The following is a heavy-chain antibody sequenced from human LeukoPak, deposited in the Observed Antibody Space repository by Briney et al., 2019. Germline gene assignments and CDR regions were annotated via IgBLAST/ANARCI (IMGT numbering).Heavy chain of an antibody. CDR1: GGSITNYY. CDR2: IYYSGST. D-gene: IGHD3-10*01. CDR3: ARHTYGEAGYNWFDP. Sequence: SETLSITCTVSGGSITNYYLSWIRQPPGKGLEWVGYIYYSGSTNYNPSLKSRVTISVDTSKNQFSLKLSSVTAADTAVYYCARHTYGEAGYNWFDPWGQGTLVTVSS. V-gene: IGHV4-59*08. J-gene: IGHJ5*02.